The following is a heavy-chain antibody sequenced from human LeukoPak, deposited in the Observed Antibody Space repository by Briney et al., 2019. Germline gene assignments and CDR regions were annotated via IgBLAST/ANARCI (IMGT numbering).Heavy chain of an antibody. V-gene: IGHV3-21*01. Sequence: PGGSLRLTCAASGFTFSSYTMNWVRQAPGKGLEWVSSISSRSSYIYYADSVKSRFTISRDNAKNSLYLQMNSLRAEDTAVYYCARDAYCSTTSCKEYCDLWGRGTLVTVSS. J-gene: IGHJ2*01. D-gene: IGHD2-2*01. CDR1: GFTFSSYT. CDR2: ISSRSSYI. CDR3: ARDAYCSTTSCKEYCDL.